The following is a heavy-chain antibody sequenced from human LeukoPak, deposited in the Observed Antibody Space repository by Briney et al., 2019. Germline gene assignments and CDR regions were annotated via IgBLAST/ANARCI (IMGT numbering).Heavy chain of an antibody. J-gene: IGHJ4*02. V-gene: IGHV4-39*07. CDR1: GGSISSSSYY. D-gene: IGHD3-16*01. Sequence: SETLSLTCTVSGGSISSSSYYWGWIRQPPGTGLEWIGSIYYSGSTYYNPSLKSRVTISVDTSKNQFSLKLSSVTAADTAVYYCARDRQITMGGPFDYWGQGTLVTVSS. CDR2: IYYSGST. CDR3: ARDRQITMGGPFDY.